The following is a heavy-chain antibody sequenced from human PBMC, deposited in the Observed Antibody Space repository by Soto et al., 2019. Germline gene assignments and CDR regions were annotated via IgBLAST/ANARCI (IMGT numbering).Heavy chain of an antibody. CDR2: IIPIFGTA. CDR1: GGTFNSYA. J-gene: IGHJ4*02. V-gene: IGHV1-69*01. Sequence: QVQLVQSGAEVKKPGSSVKVSCKASGGTFNSYAISWVRQAPGQGLEWMGGIIPIFGTAKYAQKFQGRVTITADDSTNTGYLELTNLTSEDTVVYFCTRVGYTSGPTFDYWGQGTLVIVSS. CDR3: TRVGYTSGPTFDY. D-gene: IGHD5-12*01.